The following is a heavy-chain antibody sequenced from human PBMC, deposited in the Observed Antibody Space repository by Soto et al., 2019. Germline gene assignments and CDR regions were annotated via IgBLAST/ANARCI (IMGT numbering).Heavy chain of an antibody. CDR3: EREPGESSSGWWLYFDD. CDR1: GFTFSNYG. V-gene: IGHV3-33*01. CDR2: MWYDGSNR. J-gene: IGHJ4*02. Sequence: QVRLVESGGGVVQPGRSLRLSCAASGFTFSNYGMHWVRQAPGKGLEWVAVMWYDGSNRYYADSVKGRFTTSRDNPKNTPYLQMNSLRAEDTAVYYCEREPGESSSGWWLYFDDWGQGALVAVSS. D-gene: IGHD6-19*01.